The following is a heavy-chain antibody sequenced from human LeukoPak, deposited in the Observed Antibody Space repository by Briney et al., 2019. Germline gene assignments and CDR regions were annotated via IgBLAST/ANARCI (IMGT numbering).Heavy chain of an antibody. D-gene: IGHD4-17*01. CDR2: IYHSGST. J-gene: IGHJ4*02. CDR3: ARRAEDYGDYGLDY. CDR1: GYSISSGYY. Sequence: PSETLSLTCAVSGYSISSGYYWGWIRQPPGKGLEWIGSIYHSGSTYYNPSLKSRVTISVDTSKNQFSLKLSSVTVADTAVYYCARRAEDYGDYGLDYWGQGTLVTVSS. V-gene: IGHV4-38-2*01.